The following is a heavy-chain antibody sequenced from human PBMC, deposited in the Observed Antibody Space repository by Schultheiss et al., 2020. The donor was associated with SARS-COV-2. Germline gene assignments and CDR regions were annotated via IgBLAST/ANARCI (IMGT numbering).Heavy chain of an antibody. V-gene: IGHV4-34*01. CDR2: INHSGST. CDR1: GGSFSGYY. J-gene: IGHJ6*02. Sequence: SETLSLTCAVYGGSFSGYYWSWIRQPPGKGLEWIGEINHSGSTNYNPSLKSRVTISVDKSKNRFSLKLSSVTAADTAVYYCARDHPTYYYGSGSYGWYYYYGMDVWGQGTTVTVSS. CDR3: ARDHPTYYYGSGSYGWYYYYGMDV. D-gene: IGHD3-10*01.